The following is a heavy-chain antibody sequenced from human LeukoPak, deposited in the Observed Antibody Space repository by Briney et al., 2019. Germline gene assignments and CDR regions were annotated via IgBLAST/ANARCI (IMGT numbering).Heavy chain of an antibody. J-gene: IGHJ4*02. CDR2: ISSSSSYI. CDR1: GFTFSSYS. CDR3: ARDSLAPHGATEH. V-gene: IGHV3-21*01. Sequence: GGSLRLSCAASGFTFSSYSMNWVRQAPGKGLEWASSISSSSSYIYYADSVKGRFTISRDNAKNSLYLQMNSLRAEDTAVYYCARDSLAPHGATEHWGQGTLVTVSS. D-gene: IGHD4-17*01.